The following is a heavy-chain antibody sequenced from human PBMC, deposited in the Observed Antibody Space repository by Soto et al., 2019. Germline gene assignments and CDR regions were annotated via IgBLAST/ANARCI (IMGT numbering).Heavy chain of an antibody. V-gene: IGHV1-18*01. CDR2: ISAYNGNT. Sequence: ASVKVSCKASGYTFTSYGISWVRQAPGQGLEWMGWISAYNGNTNYAQKLQGRVTMTTDTSTSTAYMELRSLRSDDTAVYYCARDYDFWSGPPVWFDPWGQGTLVTVSS. J-gene: IGHJ5*02. CDR1: GYTFTSYG. CDR3: ARDYDFWSGPPVWFDP. D-gene: IGHD3-3*01.